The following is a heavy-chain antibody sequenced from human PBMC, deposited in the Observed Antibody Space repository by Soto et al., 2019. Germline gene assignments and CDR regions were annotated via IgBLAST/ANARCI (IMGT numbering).Heavy chain of an antibody. Sequence: GESLKISCRTSGYKFTSSWIAWVRQKPGKGLEWMGIIFPSDSDTRYSPSFQGQVTISADRSTSTVFLQWASLKASDTAMYYCAISPTNYYDSSGYYYSGWFDPWGQGTLVTVSS. CDR2: IFPSDSDT. CDR1: GYKFTSSW. J-gene: IGHJ5*02. D-gene: IGHD3-22*01. CDR3: AISPTNYYDSSGYYYSGWFDP. V-gene: IGHV5-51*01.